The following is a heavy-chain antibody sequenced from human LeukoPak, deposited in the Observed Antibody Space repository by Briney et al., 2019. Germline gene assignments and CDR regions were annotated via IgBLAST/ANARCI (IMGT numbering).Heavy chain of an antibody. CDR1: GGTFSSYA. Sequence: ASVKVSCKASGGTFSSYAISWVRQAPGQGLEWMGGIIPIFGTANYAQKFQGRVTITADKSTSTAYMELSSLRSEDTAVYYCAFGASLGYYFDYWGQGTLVTVSS. J-gene: IGHJ4*02. V-gene: IGHV1-69*06. CDR2: IIPIFGTA. D-gene: IGHD1-26*01. CDR3: AFGASLGYYFDY.